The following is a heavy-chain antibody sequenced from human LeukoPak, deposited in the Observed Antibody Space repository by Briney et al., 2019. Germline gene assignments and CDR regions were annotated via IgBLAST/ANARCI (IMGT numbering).Heavy chain of an antibody. J-gene: IGHJ4*02. V-gene: IGHV3-7*05. CDR1: GFTFNTYW. CDR2: INLDGSAE. Sequence: PGGSLRLSCGASGFTFNTYWMSWVRQAPGKGLEWVANINLDGSAENYVDSVKGRFTISRDNAKNSLYLQMISLRAEDTAVYYCAKYLGRNFDYWGQGTLVTVSS. D-gene: IGHD2/OR15-2a*01. CDR3: AKYLGRNFDY.